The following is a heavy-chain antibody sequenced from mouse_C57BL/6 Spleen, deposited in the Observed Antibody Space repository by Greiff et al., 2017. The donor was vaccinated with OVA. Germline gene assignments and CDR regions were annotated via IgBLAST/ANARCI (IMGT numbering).Heavy chain of an antibody. CDR1: GYTFTSYW. D-gene: IGHD2-4*01. J-gene: IGHJ2*01. CDR2: IDPSDSET. Sequence: VQLQQPGAELVRPGSSVKLSCKASGYTFTSYWMHWVKQRPIQGLEWIGNIDPSDSETHYNQKFKDKATLTVDKSSSTAYMQLSSLTSEDSAVYYCARRRVYDYDFDYWGQGTTLTVSS. CDR3: ARRRVYDYDFDY. V-gene: IGHV1-52*01.